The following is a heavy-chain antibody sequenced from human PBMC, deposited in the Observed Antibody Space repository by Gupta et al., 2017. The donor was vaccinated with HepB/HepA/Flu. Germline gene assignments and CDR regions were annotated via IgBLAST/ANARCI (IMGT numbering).Heavy chain of an antibody. CDR2: INPNSGGR. D-gene: IGHD1-26*01. CDR3: ARALGGLAPEIVA. Sequence: MHWVRQAPGQGLEWMGWINPNSGGRNYAQKFQGRVTMTRDTSITTAYMELSRLKSDDTAVYYCARALGGLAPEIVAWGQGALVTVSS. V-gene: IGHV1-2*02. J-gene: IGHJ5*02.